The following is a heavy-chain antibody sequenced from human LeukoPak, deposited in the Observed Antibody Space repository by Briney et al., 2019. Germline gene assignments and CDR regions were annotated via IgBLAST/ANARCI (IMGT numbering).Heavy chain of an antibody. CDR1: GFTFSSYA. D-gene: IGHD3-10*01. CDR2: ISGSGGST. J-gene: IGHJ4*02. Sequence: GGSLRLSCAASGFTFSSYAMSWVRQAPGKGLEWVSAISGSGGSTYYADSVKGRFTISRDNSKNTLYLQMNSLRAEDTAVYYCAEALWFGESNFDYWGQGTLVTVSS. CDR3: AEALWFGESNFDY. V-gene: IGHV3-23*01.